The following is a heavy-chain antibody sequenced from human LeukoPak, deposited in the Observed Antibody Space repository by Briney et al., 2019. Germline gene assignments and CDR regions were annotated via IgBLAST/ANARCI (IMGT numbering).Heavy chain of an antibody. V-gene: IGHV1-2*02. CDR3: APRRSSGWLSSYYFDY. Sequence: ASVKVSCKASGYTFTGYYMHWVRQAPGQGLEWMGWINPNSGGTNYAQKFQGRVTMTRATSISTAYMELSRLRSDDTAVYYCAPRRSSGWLSSYYFDYWGQGTLVTVSS. CDR2: INPNSGGT. D-gene: IGHD6-19*01. CDR1: GYTFTGYY. J-gene: IGHJ4*02.